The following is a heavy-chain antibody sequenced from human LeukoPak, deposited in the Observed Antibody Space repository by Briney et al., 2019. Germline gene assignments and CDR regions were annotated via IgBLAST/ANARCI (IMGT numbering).Heavy chain of an antibody. V-gene: IGHV4-30-2*01. Sequence: SQTLSLTCTVSGDSISSGAYYWSWIRQPPGKGLEWIGYIYHSGTTYYNPSLKSRVTMSVDRSKNQFSLKLSSVTAADTAVYYCARNYETYFDYWGQGTLVAVSS. CDR2: IYHSGTT. J-gene: IGHJ4*02. D-gene: IGHD3-3*01. CDR3: ARNYETYFDY. CDR1: GDSISSGAYY.